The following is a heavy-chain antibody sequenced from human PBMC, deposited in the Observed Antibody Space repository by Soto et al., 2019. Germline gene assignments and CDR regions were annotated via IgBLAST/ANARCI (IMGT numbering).Heavy chain of an antibody. Sequence: QMQLVQSGAEVKRTGSTVTVSCKALGNTFTYRYLHWVRQAPGQALEWMGWITPFSGDVHYAQKFQERVTITRDRSINTAYMRMSSLRPEDTAMYYCASGGAVSGPFTWELPDHWGQGTLVTVSS. CDR2: ITPFSGDV. J-gene: IGHJ4*02. V-gene: IGHV1-45*02. D-gene: IGHD1-26*01. CDR3: ASGGAVSGPFTWELPDH. CDR1: GNTFTYRY.